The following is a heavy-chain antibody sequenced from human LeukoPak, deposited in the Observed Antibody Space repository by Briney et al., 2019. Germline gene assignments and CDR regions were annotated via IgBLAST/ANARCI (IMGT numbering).Heavy chain of an antibody. D-gene: IGHD4-11*01. V-gene: IGHV4-4*07. CDR2: SYTSGTA. CDR1: GGSFISYY. CDR3: ARIDYSNGGGWFDP. J-gene: IGHJ5*02. Sequence: PSETLSLICTVSGGSFISYYWSWIRQPAGKGLEWIGHSYTSGTANYNPPRKSRVTMSVATSKNQSSLKRSSVTSADTAVYYCARIDYSNGGGWFDPWGQGTLVTVSS.